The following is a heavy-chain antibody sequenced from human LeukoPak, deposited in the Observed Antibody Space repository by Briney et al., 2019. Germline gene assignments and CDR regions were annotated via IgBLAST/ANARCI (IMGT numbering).Heavy chain of an antibody. CDR3: ARALVVVRYYFDY. Sequence: GGSLRLSRAASGFTVSSNYMSWVRQAPGKGLEWVSVIYSGGSTYYADSVKGRFTISRDNSKNTLYLQMNSLRAEDTAVYYCARALVVVRYYFDYWGQGTLVTVSS. D-gene: IGHD2-8*02. J-gene: IGHJ4*02. CDR2: IYSGGST. V-gene: IGHV3-66*01. CDR1: GFTVSSNY.